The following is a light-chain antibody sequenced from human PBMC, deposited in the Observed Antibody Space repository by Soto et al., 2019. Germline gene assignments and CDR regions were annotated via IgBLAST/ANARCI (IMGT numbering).Light chain of an antibody. CDR3: QQRTNWPLT. CDR1: QSVSNS. CDR2: DVS. Sequence: IVLTQSPGTLSLSPGERATLPCWASQSVSNSLAWYQQRPGQSPRPLIYDVSTRATGIPARFGGSGAGTDFTLTISSLETEDFAVYYCQQRTNWPLTFGGGTKVDIK. J-gene: IGKJ4*01. V-gene: IGKV3-11*01.